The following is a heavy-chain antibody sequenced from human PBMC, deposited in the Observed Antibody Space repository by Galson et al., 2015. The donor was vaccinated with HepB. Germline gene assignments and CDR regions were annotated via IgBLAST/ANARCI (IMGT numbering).Heavy chain of an antibody. CDR3: AKGHSSGFDY. CDR2: IRGSGGST. Sequence: SLRLSCAASGFTFSSYGMHWVRQAPGKGLEWVSGIRGSGGSTYYADSVKGRFTISRDNSKNTLYLQMNSLRAEDTAVYYCAKGHSSGFDYWGQGTLVSVSS. V-gene: IGHV3-23*01. D-gene: IGHD3-22*01. J-gene: IGHJ4*02. CDR1: GFTFSSYG.